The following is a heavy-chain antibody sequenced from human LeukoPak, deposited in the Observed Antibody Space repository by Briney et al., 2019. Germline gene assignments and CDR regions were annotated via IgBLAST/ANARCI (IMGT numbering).Heavy chain of an antibody. V-gene: IGHV4-39*01. D-gene: IGHD2-15*01. CDR1: GGSISSSSYY. Sequence: SETLSLTCTVSGGSISSSSYYWGWIRQPPGKGLEWIGSIYYSGSTYYNPSLKSRVAISVDTSKNQFSLKLSSVTAADTAVYYCASTRYCSGGSCYSSSRYYFDYWGQGTLVTVSS. CDR2: IYYSGST. J-gene: IGHJ4*02. CDR3: ASTRYCSGGSCYSSSRYYFDY.